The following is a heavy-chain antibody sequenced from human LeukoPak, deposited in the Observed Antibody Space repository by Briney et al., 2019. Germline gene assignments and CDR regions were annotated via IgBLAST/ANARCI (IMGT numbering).Heavy chain of an antibody. J-gene: IGHJ3*02. Sequence: PSETLSLTCTVSGGSISSYYWSWIRQPPGKGLEWIGYIYTSGSTNYNPSLKSRVTILVDTSKNQFSLKLSSVTAADTAVYYCARRSRWLNDAFDIWGQGTMVTVSS. CDR1: GGSISSYY. D-gene: IGHD5-24*01. V-gene: IGHV4-4*09. CDR2: IYTSGST. CDR3: ARRSRWLNDAFDI.